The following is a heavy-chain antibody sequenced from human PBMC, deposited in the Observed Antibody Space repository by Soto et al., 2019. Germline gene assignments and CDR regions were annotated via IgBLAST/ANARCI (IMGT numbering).Heavy chain of an antibody. CDR1: GHSMSNTDYF. Sequence: PSETLSLTCTVSGHSMSNTDYFWGWIRQTPWSDLQWIGSLFYTGHTYYNPSLLSRVTISADTSKNQFFLKLTSVTAADTAVYYCARSLPGSDNPTFSSWFDPWGQGTLVTVSS. D-gene: IGHD3-3*02. CDR3: ARSLPGSDNPTFSSWFDP. V-gene: IGHV4-39*01. CDR2: LFYTGHT. J-gene: IGHJ5*02.